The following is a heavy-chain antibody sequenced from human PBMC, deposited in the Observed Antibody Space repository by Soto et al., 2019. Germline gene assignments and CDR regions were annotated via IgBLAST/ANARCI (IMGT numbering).Heavy chain of an antibody. V-gene: IGHV1-18*01. J-gene: IGHJ5*02. D-gene: IGHD6-19*01. CDR1: GYTFTSYG. CDR2: ISAYNGNT. CDR3: ARYSKQLLAKGFDP. Sequence: ASVKVSCKASGYTFTSYGISWVRQAPGQGLEWMGWISAYNGNTNYAQKLQGRVTMTTDTSTSTAYMELRSLRSDDTAVDYCARYSKQLLAKGFDPWGQGTLVTVSS.